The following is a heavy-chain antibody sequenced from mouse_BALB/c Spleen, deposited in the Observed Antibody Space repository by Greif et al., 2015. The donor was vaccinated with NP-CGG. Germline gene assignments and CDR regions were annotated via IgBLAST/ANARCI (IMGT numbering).Heavy chain of an antibody. Sequence: DVQLQESGGGLVQPKGSLKLSCAASGFTFNTYAMNWVRQAPGKGLEWVARIRSKSNNYATYYADSVKDRFTIPRDDSQSMLYLQMNNLKAEDTAMYYCVRQGGNYSWFAYWGQGTLVTVSA. CDR1: GFTFNTYA. CDR3: VRQGGNYSWFAY. CDR2: IRSKSNNYAT. D-gene: IGHD2-1*01. V-gene: IGHV10-1*02. J-gene: IGHJ3*01.